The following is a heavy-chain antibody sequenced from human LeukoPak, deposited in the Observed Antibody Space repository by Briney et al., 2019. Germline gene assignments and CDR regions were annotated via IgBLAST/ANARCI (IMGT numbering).Heavy chain of an antibody. D-gene: IGHD2-2*01. Sequence: SVKVSCKASGGTFSSYAISWVRQAPGQGLEWMGGIIPIFGTANYAQKFQGRVTIAADESTSTAYMELSSPRSEDTAVYYCARVAGIPAAPGGFDYWGQGTLVTVSS. V-gene: IGHV1-69*13. CDR1: GGTFSSYA. J-gene: IGHJ4*02. CDR3: ARVAGIPAAPGGFDY. CDR2: IIPIFGTA.